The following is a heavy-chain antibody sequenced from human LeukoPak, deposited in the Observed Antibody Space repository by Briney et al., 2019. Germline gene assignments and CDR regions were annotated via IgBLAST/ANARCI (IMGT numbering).Heavy chain of an antibody. CDR1: GFTFSNAW. V-gene: IGHV3-15*01. D-gene: IGHD1-7*01. Sequence: PGGSLRLSCAASGFTFSNAWMSWVRQAPGKGLEWVGRIKSKTDGGTTDYAAPVKGRFTISRDDSKNTLYLQMNSLKTEDTAVYYCTTYLELHDAFDIWGQGTMVTVSS. CDR2: IKSKTDGGTT. J-gene: IGHJ3*02. CDR3: TTYLELHDAFDI.